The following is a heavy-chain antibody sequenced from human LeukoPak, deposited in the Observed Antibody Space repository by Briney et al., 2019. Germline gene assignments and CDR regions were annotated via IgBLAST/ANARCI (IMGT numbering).Heavy chain of an antibody. J-gene: IGHJ4*02. CDR1: GFTFSSSA. Sequence: PGGSLRLSCAASGFTFSSSAMSWVRQAPGKGLEWVSAISNNGGYTYYADSVQGRFTISRDNSKSTLCLQMNGLRAEDTAVYYCAKDSSSTWFDGFDYWGQGTLVTVSS. V-gene: IGHV3-23*01. CDR3: AKDSSSTWFDGFDY. CDR2: ISNNGGYT. D-gene: IGHD6-13*01.